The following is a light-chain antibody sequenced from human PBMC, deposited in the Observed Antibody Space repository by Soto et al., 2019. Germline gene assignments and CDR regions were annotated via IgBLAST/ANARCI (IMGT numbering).Light chain of an antibody. V-gene: IGLV4-69*01. CDR3: QTWATGIRV. CDR2: LNSDGSH. J-gene: IGLJ2*01. CDR1: SGHSSYP. Sequence: QPVLTQSPSASASLGASVKITCTLSSGHSSYPIAWHQQQPDKGPRYLMKLNSDGSHSKGDGIPDRFSGSTSGAARYLTISSLQSEDEADYYCQTWATGIRVFGGGTKVTVL.